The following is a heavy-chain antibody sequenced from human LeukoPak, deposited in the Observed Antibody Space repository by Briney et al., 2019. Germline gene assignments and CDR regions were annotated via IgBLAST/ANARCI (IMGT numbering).Heavy chain of an antibody. CDR1: GGTFSSYA. D-gene: IGHD6-13*01. CDR3: AREVAAAGTSLSGWFDP. V-gene: IGHV1-69*06. Sequence: SVKVSCKASGGTFSSYAISWVRQAPGQGLEWMGGIIPIFGTANYAQKFQGRVTITADKSTSTAYMELSRLRSDDTAVYYCAREVAAAGTSLSGWFDPWGQGTLVTVSS. J-gene: IGHJ5*02. CDR2: IIPIFGTA.